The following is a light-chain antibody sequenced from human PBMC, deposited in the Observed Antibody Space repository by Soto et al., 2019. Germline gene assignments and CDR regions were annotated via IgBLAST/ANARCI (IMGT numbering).Light chain of an antibody. CDR1: QSVSSSY. V-gene: IGKV3-20*01. CDR3: QQYGSSPPT. Sequence: IVLTQSPGTLSLSPGERATLACGASQSVSSSYLAWYQQKPGQGPRLLIYGASSRATGIPDRFSGSGSGTDFTLTINRLEPEDFALYYCQQYGSSPPTFGQGTKVDIK. J-gene: IGKJ1*01. CDR2: GAS.